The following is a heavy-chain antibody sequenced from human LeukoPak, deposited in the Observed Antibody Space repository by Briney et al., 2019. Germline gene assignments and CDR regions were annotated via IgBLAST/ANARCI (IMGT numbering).Heavy chain of an antibody. CDR3: ARDHGTTVVTWFDY. Sequence: SETLSLTCTVSGGSISSGGYYWSWIRQPPGKGLEWIGYIYHSGSTYYNPSLKSRVTISVDRSKTQFSLKLSSVTAADTAVYYCARDHGTTVVTWFDYWGQGTLVTVSS. CDR2: IYHSGST. D-gene: IGHD4-23*01. CDR1: GGSISSGGYY. V-gene: IGHV4-30-2*01. J-gene: IGHJ4*02.